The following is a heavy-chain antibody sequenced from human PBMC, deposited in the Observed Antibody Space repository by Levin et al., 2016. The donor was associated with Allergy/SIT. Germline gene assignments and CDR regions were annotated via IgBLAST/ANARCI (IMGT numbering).Heavy chain of an antibody. CDR2: IYYSGST. V-gene: IGHV4-59*01. CDR3: ARARGGITHPNQYYYGMDV. J-gene: IGHJ6*02. D-gene: IGHD3-10*01. Sequence: WIRQPPGKGLEWIGYIYYSGSTNYNPSLKSRVTISVDTSKDQFSLKLSSVTAADTAVYYCARARGGITHPNQYYYGMDVWGQGTTVTVSS.